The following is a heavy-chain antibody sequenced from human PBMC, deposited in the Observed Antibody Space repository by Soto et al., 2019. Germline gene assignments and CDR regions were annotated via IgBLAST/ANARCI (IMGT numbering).Heavy chain of an antibody. V-gene: IGHV3-21*02. D-gene: IGHD2-21*02. CDR3: ATDILNSYWGGDCYSYYYYGMDV. Sequence: EVQLVESGGGLVKPGGSLRLSCAASGFTFSTYSMNWVRQAPGKGLEWVSSISSSSSYIYYADSVKGRFTISRDNAKNSLYLQMNSARAEDTAVYYCATDILNSYWGGDCYSYYYYGMDVWGQGTTVTVSS. J-gene: IGHJ6*02. CDR1: GFTFSTYS. CDR2: ISSSSSYI.